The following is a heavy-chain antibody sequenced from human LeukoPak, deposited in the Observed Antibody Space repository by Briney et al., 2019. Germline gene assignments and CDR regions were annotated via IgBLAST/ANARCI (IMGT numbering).Heavy chain of an antibody. J-gene: IGHJ5*02. CDR3: ARARDGYVGTFDP. CDR2: IYYSGST. CDR1: DGSISSYY. Sequence: SETLSLTCTVSDGSISSYYWSWIRQPPGKGLEWIGYIYYSGSTNYNPSPRSRVTISVDTSKNQFSLKLSSVTAADTAVYYCARARDGYVGTFDPWGQGTLVTVSS. D-gene: IGHD5-24*01. V-gene: IGHV4-59*01.